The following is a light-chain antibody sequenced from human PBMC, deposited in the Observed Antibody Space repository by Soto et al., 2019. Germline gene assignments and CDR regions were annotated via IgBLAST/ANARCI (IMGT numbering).Light chain of an antibody. J-gene: IGKJ4*01. Sequence: EIVLTQSPDTLSLSPGESATLSCRASQSVRSSYLAWYQQTPGQTPRLLIYAASSRATGIPDRFSGSGSGTEFTLTISSLQSEDFAVYYCQQYNNWPPLTFGGGTKVEIK. CDR1: QSVRSSY. V-gene: IGKV3D-15*01. CDR3: QQYNNWPPLT. CDR2: AAS.